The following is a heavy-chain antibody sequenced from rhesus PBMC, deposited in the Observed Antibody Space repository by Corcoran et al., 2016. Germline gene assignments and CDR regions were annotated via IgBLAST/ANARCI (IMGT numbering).Heavy chain of an antibody. CDR2: IYGSSGST. J-gene: IGHJ4*01. Sequence: QVQLQESGPGVVKPSETLSLTCAVSGYSISSGYDWSWIRQSPGKGLEWIGYIYGSSGSTNYNPSLKNRVTISKDTSKNQFSLKLSSVTAADTAVYYCARDRTTVGYFDYWGQGVLVTVSS. CDR1: GYSISSGYD. CDR3: ARDRTTVGYFDY. D-gene: IGHD4-29*01. V-gene: IGHV4-76*01.